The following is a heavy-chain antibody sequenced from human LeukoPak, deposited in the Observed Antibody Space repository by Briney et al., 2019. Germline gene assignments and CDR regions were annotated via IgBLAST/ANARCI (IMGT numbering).Heavy chain of an antibody. D-gene: IGHD4-17*01. CDR2: IPSCGSDN. CDR3: AKGLGDYDDFRLGY. V-gene: IGHV3-30*02. CDR1: VFTFSTYG. J-gene: IGHJ4*02. Sequence: PGGSLRLSRAASVFTFSTYGVHWARHAPGKGREWGAFIPSCGSDNYYANSVKGRFTISRDNSKYTLYLQMNSLRSEDTAVYYCAKGLGDYDDFRLGYWGQGTLVTVSS.